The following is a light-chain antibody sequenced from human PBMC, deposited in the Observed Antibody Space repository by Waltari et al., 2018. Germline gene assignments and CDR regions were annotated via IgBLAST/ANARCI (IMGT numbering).Light chain of an antibody. CDR2: RGS. CDR1: QSLLHSNGNTY. V-gene: IGKV2D-29*01. Sequence: DIVMTQTPLSLPVTPGEPASISCRSSQSLLHSNGNTYLYWYLQKPGQPPRLLIYRGSNRFSGVPDRFSGSGSGTDFTLKISRVEAEDVGVYFCMQALQSPYSFGQGTKVDIK. CDR3: MQALQSPYS. J-gene: IGKJ2*03.